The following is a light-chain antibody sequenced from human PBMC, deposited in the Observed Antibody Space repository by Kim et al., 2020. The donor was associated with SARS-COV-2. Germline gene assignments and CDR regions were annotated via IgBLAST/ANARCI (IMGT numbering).Light chain of an antibody. CDR2: GAS. Sequence: SLAPGERATRSCRASQSVSSSYLAWYQQKPGQAPRLRIYGASSRATGIPDRFSGSGSGTDFTLTISRLEPEDFAVYYCQQYGSFTFGQGKRLEIK. V-gene: IGKV3-20*01. CDR1: QSVSSSY. CDR3: QQYGSFT. J-gene: IGKJ5*01.